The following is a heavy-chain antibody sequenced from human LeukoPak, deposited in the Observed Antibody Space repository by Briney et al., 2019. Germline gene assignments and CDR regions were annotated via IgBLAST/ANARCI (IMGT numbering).Heavy chain of an antibody. Sequence: SSETLSLTCTASGFSISSYYWSWIRQPAGKGLEWIGRIYTSGSTNYNPSLKSRVTISVDPSKNQFSLKLTSVSAADTAVYYCASEGIAAAGTFDYWGQGTLVTVSS. CDR3: ASEGIAAAGTFDY. CDR1: GFSISSYY. J-gene: IGHJ4*02. D-gene: IGHD6-13*01. V-gene: IGHV4-4*07. CDR2: IYTSGST.